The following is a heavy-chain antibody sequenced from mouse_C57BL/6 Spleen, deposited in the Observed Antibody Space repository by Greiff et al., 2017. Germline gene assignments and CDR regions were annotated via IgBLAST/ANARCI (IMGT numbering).Heavy chain of an antibody. CDR3: ARLGDYDEAYYYAMDY. CDR1: GFTFSDYG. Sequence: DVKLVESGGGLVQPGGSLKLSCAASGFTFSDYGMAWVRQAPRKGPEWVAFISNLAYSIYYADTVTGRFTISRENAKNTLNLEMSSLRSEDTAMYYCARLGDYDEAYYYAMDYWGQGTSVTVSS. CDR2: ISNLAYSI. J-gene: IGHJ4*01. V-gene: IGHV5-15*01. D-gene: IGHD2-4*01.